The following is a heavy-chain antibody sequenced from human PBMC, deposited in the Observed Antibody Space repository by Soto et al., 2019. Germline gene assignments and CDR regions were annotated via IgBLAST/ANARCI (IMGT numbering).Heavy chain of an antibody. V-gene: IGHV4-39*01. CDR3: GSGPSTTWIDN. CDR1: GGSITSHHYY. J-gene: IGHJ4*02. D-gene: IGHD2-2*01. CDR2: IYSGGNT. Sequence: QLQVQESGPGQVKPSQTLSLTCTVSGGSITSHHYYWGWIRQSPGKGLEWIGSIYSGGNTYYNPSLRSRLTIFVDTAKNLISLKLSSVTAADSAIYYCGSGPSTTWIDNWGLGTQVSVSS.